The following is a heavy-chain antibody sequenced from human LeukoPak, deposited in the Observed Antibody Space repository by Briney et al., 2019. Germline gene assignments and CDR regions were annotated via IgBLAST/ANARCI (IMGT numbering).Heavy chain of an antibody. CDR3: AKYFGFCGVTGCPAGWCMDV. D-gene: IGHD2-21*01. CDR1: GFTFSRFA. Sequence: GGSLRLSCAASGFTFSRFAMGWVRQTPGKGLEWVSTISNIGDTYFADSVKGRFTISRDNSKDTLYLQMSSLRAEDTAVYYCAKYFGFCGVTGCPAGWCMDVWGTGTTVTASS. V-gene: IGHV3-23*01. J-gene: IGHJ6*03. CDR2: ISNIGDT.